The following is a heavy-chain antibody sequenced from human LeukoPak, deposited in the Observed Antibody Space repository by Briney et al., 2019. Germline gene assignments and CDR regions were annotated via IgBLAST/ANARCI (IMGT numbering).Heavy chain of an antibody. Sequence: GESLKISCKGSGYSFTNYWIGWVRQMPGKGLEWMGIIYPGDSDTRYSPSFQGQVTISADKSISTAYLQWSSLKASDTAMYYCARGWVGYCSGGSCSSSWFDPWGQGTLVTVSS. J-gene: IGHJ5*02. CDR1: GYSFTNYW. CDR2: IYPGDSDT. CDR3: ARGWVGYCSGGSCSSSWFDP. D-gene: IGHD2-15*01. V-gene: IGHV5-51*01.